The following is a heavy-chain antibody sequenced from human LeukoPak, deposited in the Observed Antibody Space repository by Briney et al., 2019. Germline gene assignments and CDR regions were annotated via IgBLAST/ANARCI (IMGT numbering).Heavy chain of an antibody. V-gene: IGHV3-21*04. CDR2: ISSSSDYI. Sequence: SGGSLRLSCAASGFTFNNYIMNWVRQAPGKGLEWVSSISSSSDYIYYADSVKGRFTISRDNAKNSLYLQMNSLRVEDTAVYYCTKASAARCIGVFCYPFDHWGQGTLVTVSS. CDR1: GFTFNNYI. J-gene: IGHJ4*02. CDR3: TKASAARCIGVFCYPFDH. D-gene: IGHD2-15*01.